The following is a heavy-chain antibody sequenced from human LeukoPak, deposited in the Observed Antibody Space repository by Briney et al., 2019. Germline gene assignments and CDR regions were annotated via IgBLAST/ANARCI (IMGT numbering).Heavy chain of an antibody. CDR1: GGSISSGGYY. CDR3: ARERGDYGDYDGYYYYGMDV. D-gene: IGHD4-17*01. Sequence: SETLSLTCTVSGGSISSGGYYWSWIRQHPGKGLEWIGYIYYSGSTYYNPSLKSRVTISVDTSKNQFSLKLSSVTAADTAVYYCARERGDYGDYDGYYYYGMDVWGQGTTVTVSS. J-gene: IGHJ6*02. CDR2: IYYSGST. V-gene: IGHV4-31*03.